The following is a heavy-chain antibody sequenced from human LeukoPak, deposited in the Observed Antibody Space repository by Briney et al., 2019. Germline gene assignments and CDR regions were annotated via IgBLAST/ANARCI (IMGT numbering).Heavy chain of an antibody. CDR1: GGSISSGDYY. CDR3: ARVSGWYNYFDY. V-gene: IGHV4-30-4*08. Sequence: SETLSVTCTVSGGSISSGDYYWSWIRQPPGKGLEWIGYIYYSGSTNYNPSLKRRVTISVATSKNQFSLKLSSVTAADTAVYYCARVSGWYNYFDYWGQGTLVTVSS. D-gene: IGHD6-19*01. CDR2: IYYSGST. J-gene: IGHJ4*02.